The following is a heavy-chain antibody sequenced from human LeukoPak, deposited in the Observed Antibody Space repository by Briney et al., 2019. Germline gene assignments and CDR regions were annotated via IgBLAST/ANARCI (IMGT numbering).Heavy chain of an antibody. CDR2: IYYSGIT. V-gene: IGHV4-39*07. CDR1: GGSISGSTYY. J-gene: IGHJ4*02. Sequence: PSETLSLTCTVSGGSISGSTYYWGWIRQAPGKGLEWIGSIYYSGITHYNPSLKSRVTISVDMSTNQFSLRLSSVTAADTAVYYCARDGWESGDNWGQGTLVTVSS. CDR3: ARDGWESGDN. D-gene: IGHD1-26*01.